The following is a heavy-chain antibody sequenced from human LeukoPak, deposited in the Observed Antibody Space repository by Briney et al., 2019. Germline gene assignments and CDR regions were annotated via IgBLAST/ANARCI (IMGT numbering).Heavy chain of an antibody. CDR3: ARGLQYYYYYYYMDV. CDR2: INPNSGGT. Sequence: ASVKVSCKASGYTFTGYYMHWVRQAPGQGLEWMGWINPNSGGTNYAQKFQGRVTMTRDTSISTAYMEPSRLGSDDTAVYYCARGLQYYYYYYYMDVWGKGTTVTISS. D-gene: IGHD2-21*02. V-gene: IGHV1-2*02. CDR1: GYTFTGYY. J-gene: IGHJ6*03.